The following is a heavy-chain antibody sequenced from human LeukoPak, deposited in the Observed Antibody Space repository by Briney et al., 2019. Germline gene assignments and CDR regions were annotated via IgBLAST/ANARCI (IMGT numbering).Heavy chain of an antibody. CDR3: ARAISGSGFGEFNYYYYYYMDV. D-gene: IGHD3-10*01. Sequence: SETLSLTCSVSGGSISSSGYYWGWIRQPPGKGLEWIGRIYTSGSTNYNPSLKSRVTMSVDTSKNQFSLKLSSVTAADTAVYYCARAISGSGFGEFNYYYYYYMDVWGKGTTVTISS. J-gene: IGHJ6*03. CDR1: GGSISSSGYY. CDR2: IYTSGST. V-gene: IGHV4-61*05.